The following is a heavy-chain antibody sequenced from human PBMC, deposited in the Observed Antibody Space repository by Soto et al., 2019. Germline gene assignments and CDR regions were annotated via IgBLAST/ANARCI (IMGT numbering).Heavy chain of an antibody. Sequence: QVQLQESGPGLVKPSETLSLTGTVSGGSISSYYWSWIRQPPGKGLEWIGYIYYIGSTNYNPSLKSRGTISVDTSKNQFSLKLSSVTAADTAVYYCARRYGYSFDYWGQGTLVTVSS. CDR3: ARRYGYSFDY. D-gene: IGHD1-20*01. V-gene: IGHV4-59*08. CDR1: GGSISSYY. J-gene: IGHJ4*02. CDR2: IYYIGST.